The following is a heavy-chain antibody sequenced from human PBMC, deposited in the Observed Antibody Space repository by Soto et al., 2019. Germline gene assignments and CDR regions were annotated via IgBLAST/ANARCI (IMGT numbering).Heavy chain of an antibody. CDR1: GYTFTSYY. CDR3: ARESTSLTYCGGDCYTFDY. CDR2: INPSGGST. D-gene: IGHD2-21*02. V-gene: IGHV1-46*01. Sequence: GASVKVSCKASGYTFTSYYMHWVRQAPGQGLEWMGIINPSGGSTSYAQKFQGRVTMTRDTSTSTVYMELSSLRSEDTAVYYCARESTSLTYCGGDCYTFDYWGQGTLVTVSS. J-gene: IGHJ4*02.